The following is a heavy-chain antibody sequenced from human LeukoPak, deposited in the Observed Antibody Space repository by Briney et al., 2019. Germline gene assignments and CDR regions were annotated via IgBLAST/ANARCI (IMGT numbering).Heavy chain of an antibody. J-gene: IGHJ4*02. Sequence: PGGSLRLSCAASGFTFSFYAMSWVRQAPGKGLEWVSGISGSGSSTYYADSVKGRFTISRDNSKNTLYLQMNSLRAEDTAVYYCAIGQQLAYFDYRGQRTLVTVSS. CDR3: AIGQQLAYFDY. CDR1: GFTFSFYA. D-gene: IGHD6-13*01. V-gene: IGHV3-23*01. CDR2: ISGSGSST.